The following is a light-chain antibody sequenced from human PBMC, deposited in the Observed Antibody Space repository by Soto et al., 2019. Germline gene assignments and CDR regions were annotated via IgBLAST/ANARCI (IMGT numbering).Light chain of an antibody. Sequence: QSVLTQPPSASGSPGQSVTISCTGTSSDVGGYNYVSWYQQHPGRAPKLMIYELSKRPSGVPDRFSGSKSGITASLTVSGLQAEEEADYYCSSYAGSNNFFGTGTKVTVV. CDR1: SSDVGGYNY. CDR3: SSYAGSNNF. CDR2: ELS. J-gene: IGLJ1*01. V-gene: IGLV2-8*01.